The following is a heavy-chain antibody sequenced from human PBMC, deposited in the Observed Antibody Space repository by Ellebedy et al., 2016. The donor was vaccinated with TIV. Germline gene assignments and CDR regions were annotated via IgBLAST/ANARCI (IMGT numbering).Heavy chain of an antibody. CDR3: ASTRTTVTTQALGSDY. CDR2: IYYSGST. CDR1: GGSISSGGYY. D-gene: IGHD4-17*01. V-gene: IGHV4-31*03. Sequence: SETLSLXXTVSGGSISSGGYYWSWIRHHPGKGLEWIGYIYYSGSTSYNPSLESRVTISGDTSKNQFSLRLSSVTAADTAIYYCASTRTTVTTQALGSDYWGQGTLVTVSS. J-gene: IGHJ4*02.